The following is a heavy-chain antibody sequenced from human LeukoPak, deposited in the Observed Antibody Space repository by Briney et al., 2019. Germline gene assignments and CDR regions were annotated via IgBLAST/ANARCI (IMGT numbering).Heavy chain of an antibody. CDR1: GYSFTDYY. CDR2: LNPNSGGT. J-gene: IGHJ4*02. Sequence: GASVKVSCKASGYSFTDYYINWVRQAPGQGPEWMGWLNPNSGGTNYAQKFQGRVTMTRDTSISTAYMELSRLRSDDTAVYYCASLSLWQFDYNYFDYWGQGTLVTVSS. CDR3: ASLSLWQFDYNYFDY. V-gene: IGHV1-2*02. D-gene: IGHD5-12*01.